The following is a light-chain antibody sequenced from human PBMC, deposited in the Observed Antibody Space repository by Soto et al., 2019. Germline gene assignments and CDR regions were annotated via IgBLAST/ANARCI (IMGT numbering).Light chain of an antibody. Sequence: QSALTQPASVSWSPGQSITISFTGTSRDVGGYNYVSWHQQHPGKAPKVIITEVSNRPSGVPDRFSGSKSGNTASLTVSGLQAEDEADYYCSSYAGSSNVFGTGTKVTVL. CDR3: SSYAGSSNV. CDR2: EVS. J-gene: IGLJ1*01. CDR1: SRDVGGYNY. V-gene: IGLV2-8*01.